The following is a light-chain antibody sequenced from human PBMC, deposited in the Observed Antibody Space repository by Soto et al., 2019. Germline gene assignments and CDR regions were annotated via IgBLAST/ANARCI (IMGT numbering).Light chain of an antibody. V-gene: IGLV1-47*01. CDR3: AAWDDSLSGRV. J-gene: IGLJ3*02. Sequence: QLVLTQPPSASGTPGQRVTISCSGSSSNIGSNYVYWYQQLPGTAPKLLIYRNNQRPSGVPDRFSGSKSGTSASLAISGLLSEDEADYYCAAWDDSLSGRVFGGGTQLTVL. CDR1: SSNIGSNY. CDR2: RNN.